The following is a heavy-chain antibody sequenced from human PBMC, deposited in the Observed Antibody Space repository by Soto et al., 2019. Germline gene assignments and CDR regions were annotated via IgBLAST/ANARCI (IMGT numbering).Heavy chain of an antibody. Sequence: QVPLVESGGGVVQPGRSLRLSCAASGFTFSSYGMHWVRQAPGKGLEWVAVISYDGSYKYYADSMKGRVTISRDNSXXTRYVQMNSLRAEDTAVYYCAKEGSVVATTPDFDYWGQGTLVTVSS. CDR1: GFTFSSYG. V-gene: IGHV3-30*18. CDR3: AKEGSVVATTPDFDY. CDR2: ISYDGSYK. D-gene: IGHD5-12*01. J-gene: IGHJ4*02.